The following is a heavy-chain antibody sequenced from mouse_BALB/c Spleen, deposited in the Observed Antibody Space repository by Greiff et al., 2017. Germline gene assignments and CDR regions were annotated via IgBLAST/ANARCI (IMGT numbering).Heavy chain of an antibody. CDR3: ARQGDGNYDY. CDR1: GFAFSRYW. CDR2: INPDSSTI. Sequence: EVMLVESGGGLVQPGGSLKLSCAASGFAFSRYWMSWVRQAPGKGLEWIGEINPDSSTINYTPSLKDKFIISRDNAKNTLYLQMSKVRSEDTALYYCARQGDGNYDYWGQGTTLTVSS. V-gene: IGHV4-1*02. D-gene: IGHD2-1*01. J-gene: IGHJ2*01.